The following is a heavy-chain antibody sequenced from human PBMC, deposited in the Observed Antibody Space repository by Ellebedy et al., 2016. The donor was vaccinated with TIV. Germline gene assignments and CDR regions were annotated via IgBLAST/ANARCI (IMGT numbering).Heavy chain of an antibody. CDR2: INSDGSST. CDR1: GFTFSNYW. V-gene: IGHV3-74*01. CDR3: ARGYTVWGSYSDY. Sequence: GGSLRLSCAASGFTFSNYWMHWVRQAPGKGLVWVSRINSDGSSTTYADSVKGRFTISRDNAKNTLYLQMNSLRAEDTAVYYCARGYTVWGSYSDYWGQGTLVTVSS. D-gene: IGHD3-16*01. J-gene: IGHJ4*02.